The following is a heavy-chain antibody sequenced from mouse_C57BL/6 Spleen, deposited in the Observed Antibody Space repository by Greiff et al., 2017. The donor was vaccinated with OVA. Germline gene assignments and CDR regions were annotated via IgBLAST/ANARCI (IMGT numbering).Heavy chain of an antibody. D-gene: IGHD2-4*01. Sequence: QFQLQQSGAELVKPGASVKISCKASGYAFSSYWMNWVKQRPGKGLEWIGQIYPGDGDTNYNGKFKGKATLTADKSSSTAYMPLSSLTSEDSAVYFCARSDYDYADYWGQGTTLTVSS. CDR2: IYPGDGDT. V-gene: IGHV1-80*01. CDR3: ARSDYDYADY. CDR1: GYAFSSYW. J-gene: IGHJ2*01.